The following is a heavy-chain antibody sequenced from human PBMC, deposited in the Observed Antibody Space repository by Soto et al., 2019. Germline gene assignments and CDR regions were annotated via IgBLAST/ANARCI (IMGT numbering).Heavy chain of an antibody. CDR1: GFTFSSYG. V-gene: IGHV3-30*18. Sequence: QVQLVESGGGVVQPGRSLRLSCAASGFTFSSYGMHWVRQAPGKGLEWVAVISYDGSNKYYADSVKGRFTISRDNSKNTLYLQMNSRRAEDTAVYYCAKDQRIMTTVTSWGYYYYYMDVWGKGTTVTVSS. D-gene: IGHD4-4*01. J-gene: IGHJ6*03. CDR2: ISYDGSNK. CDR3: AKDQRIMTTVTSWGYYYYYMDV.